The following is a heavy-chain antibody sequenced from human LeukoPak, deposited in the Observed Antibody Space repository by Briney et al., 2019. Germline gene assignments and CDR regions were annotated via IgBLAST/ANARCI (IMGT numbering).Heavy chain of an antibody. Sequence: PSETLSLTCTVSGGSISSSSYYWGWIRQPPGKGLEWIGSIYYSGSTYYNPSLKSRVTISVDTSKNQFSLKLSSVTAADTAVYYCARGAGYSSSWDIDYWGQGTLVTVSS. CDR2: IYYSGST. D-gene: IGHD6-13*01. CDR3: ARGAGYSSSWDIDY. CDR1: GGSISSSSYY. V-gene: IGHV4-39*07. J-gene: IGHJ4*02.